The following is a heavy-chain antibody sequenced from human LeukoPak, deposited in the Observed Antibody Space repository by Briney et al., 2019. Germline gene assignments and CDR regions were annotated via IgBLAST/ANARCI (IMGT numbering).Heavy chain of an antibody. V-gene: IGHV3-74*01. CDR3: ARYSSSSGGASYYLDY. Sequence: GGSLRLSCTASGFTLRNYWMHWVRQVPGKRLVWVSRISGDGSVTNYADSVQGRFTISRDNAKNIVYLQINSLRSEDTAVYYCARYSSSSGGASYYLDYWGHGARVTVSS. D-gene: IGHD6-6*01. CDR1: GFTLRNYW. CDR2: ISGDGSVT. J-gene: IGHJ4*01.